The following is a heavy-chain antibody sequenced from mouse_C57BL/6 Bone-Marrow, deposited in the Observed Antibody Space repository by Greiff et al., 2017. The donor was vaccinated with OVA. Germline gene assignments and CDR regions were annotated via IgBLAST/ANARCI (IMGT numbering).Heavy chain of an antibody. V-gene: IGHV1-82*01. CDR3: ASIYYRPYFDV. Sequence: VQVVESGPELVKPGASVKISCKASGYAFSSSWMNWVKQRPGKGLEWIGRIYPGDGDTNYNGKFKGKGTLTADKSSSTAYMQLSSRTSEDSAVYFCASIYYRPYFDVWGTGTTVTVSS. CDR1: GYAFSSSW. D-gene: IGHD2-14*01. CDR2: IYPGDGDT. J-gene: IGHJ1*03.